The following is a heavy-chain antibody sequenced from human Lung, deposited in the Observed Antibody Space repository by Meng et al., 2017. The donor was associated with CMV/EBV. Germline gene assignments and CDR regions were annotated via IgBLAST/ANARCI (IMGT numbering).Heavy chain of an antibody. CDR2: IPHSGSS. CDR1: GASTTNHNW. V-gene: IGHV4-4*02. J-gene: IGHJ1*01. D-gene: IGHD3-10*01. Sequence: QGRLRESGRARGTPSETLSLTCAVSGASTTNHNWWAWVAQPPGKGLEWIGEIPHSGSSAYNPSLKSRVSMSIDKSKNQCSLKLTSVTAADTAVYHCLRRSGGSVWGQGTLVTVSS. CDR3: LRRSGGSV.